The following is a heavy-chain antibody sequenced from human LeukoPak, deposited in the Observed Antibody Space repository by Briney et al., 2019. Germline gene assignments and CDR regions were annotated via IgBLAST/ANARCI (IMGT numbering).Heavy chain of an antibody. J-gene: IGHJ4*02. CDR3: AKDRYAYYDSSALDY. V-gene: IGHV3-30*18. Sequence: PGESLRLSCAASGFTFSSYGMHWVRQAPGKGLEWVAVISYDGSNKYYADSVKGRFTISRDNSKNTLYLQMNSLRAEDTAVYYCAKDRYAYYDSSALDYWGQGTLVTVSS. CDR1: GFTFSSYG. D-gene: IGHD3-22*01. CDR2: ISYDGSNK.